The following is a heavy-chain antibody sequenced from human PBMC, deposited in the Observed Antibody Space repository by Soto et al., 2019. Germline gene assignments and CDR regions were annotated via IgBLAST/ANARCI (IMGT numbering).Heavy chain of an antibody. CDR1: GFAFSTYK. D-gene: IGHD3-22*01. V-gene: IGHV3-48*03. J-gene: IGHJ5*02. Sequence: GGSLRLSCAASGFAFSTYKMHWVRQAQGRGLEWVSFIGSGGNRIYYADSVRGRFTFSRDNPKTSLYVQMSCLRGEDSAVYYCAKTDSILDPWGQGTLVTVSS. CDR3: AKTDSILDP. CDR2: IGSGGNRI.